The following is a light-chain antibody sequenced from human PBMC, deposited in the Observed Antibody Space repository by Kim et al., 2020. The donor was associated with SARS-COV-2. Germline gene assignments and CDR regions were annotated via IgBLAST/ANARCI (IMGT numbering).Light chain of an antibody. V-gene: IGLV4-69*01. Sequence: QPVLTQSPSASASLGASVKLTCTLSSGHSSYTIAWHQQQPEKGPSFLMKVNIDGRHTKGDGIPDRFSGSSSGAERYLTISSLQSEDEADYYCQTWGPGTVVVFGGGTQLTV. CDR3: QTWGPGTVVV. J-gene: IGLJ2*01. CDR2: VNIDGRH. CDR1: SGHSSYT.